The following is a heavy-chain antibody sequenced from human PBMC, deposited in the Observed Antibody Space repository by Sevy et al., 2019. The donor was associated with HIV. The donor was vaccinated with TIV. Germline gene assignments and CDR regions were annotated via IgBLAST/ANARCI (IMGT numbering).Heavy chain of an antibody. V-gene: IGHV5-51*01. D-gene: IGHD2-8*01. CDR2: IYPGDSDT. CDR3: ARVGAGEVIVLMVYAQHAFDI. J-gene: IGHJ3*02. Sequence: GESLKISCKGSGYSFTSYWIGWVRQMPGKGLEWMGIIYPGDSDTRYSPSFQGQVTISADKSISTAYLQWSSLKASDTAMYYCARVGAGEVIVLMVYAQHAFDIWGQGTMVTVSS. CDR1: GYSFTSYW.